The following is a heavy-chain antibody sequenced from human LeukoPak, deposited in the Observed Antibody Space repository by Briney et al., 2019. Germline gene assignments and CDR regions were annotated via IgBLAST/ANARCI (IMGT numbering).Heavy chain of an antibody. CDR2: ISSSSSYI. J-gene: IGHJ4*02. Sequence: GGSLRLSCAASGFTFSSYSMNWVRQAPGKGLEWVSSISSSSSYIYYADSVKGRFTISRDNAKNSLYLQMNSLRAEDTAVYYCARVRKHSTCFDYWGQGTLVTVSS. V-gene: IGHV3-21*01. CDR3: ARVRKHSTCFDY. D-gene: IGHD2/OR15-2a*01. CDR1: GFTFSSYS.